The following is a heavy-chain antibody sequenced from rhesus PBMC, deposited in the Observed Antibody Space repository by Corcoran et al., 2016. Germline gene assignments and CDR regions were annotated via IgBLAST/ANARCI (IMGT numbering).Heavy chain of an antibody. D-gene: IGHD2-27*01. CDR2: ISNTGKTI. Sequence: EVQLVESGGGLVQPGGSLRLSCAASGFTFSSYDMSWVRPALGKGLEWVSSISNTGKTIYYADSVKGRFTISRDNAKNSLSLQMNSLKTEDTAVYYCTRDVYCSGIYCYARFDVWGPGVLVTVSS. V-gene: IGHV3S4*01. CDR1: GFTFSSYD. CDR3: TRDVYCSGIYCYARFDV. J-gene: IGHJ5-1*01.